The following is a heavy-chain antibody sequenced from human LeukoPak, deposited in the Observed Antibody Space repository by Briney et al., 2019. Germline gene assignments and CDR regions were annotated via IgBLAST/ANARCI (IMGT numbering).Heavy chain of an antibody. CDR3: ARGFNRGDY. D-gene: IGHD2/OR15-2a*01. Sequence: GGSLRLSFAASGFTFSSYSMNWVRRAPGKGLEWVSSIISSSSYIYYSDSVKGRFTISRDNAKNSLYLQMNSLRAEDTAVYYCARGFNRGDYWGQGTLVTVSS. J-gene: IGHJ4*02. CDR1: GFTFSSYS. CDR2: IISSSSYI. V-gene: IGHV3-21*01.